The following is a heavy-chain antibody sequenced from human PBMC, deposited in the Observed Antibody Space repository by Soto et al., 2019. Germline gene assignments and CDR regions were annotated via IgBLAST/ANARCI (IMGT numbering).Heavy chain of an antibody. CDR3: VKGLPGLKTLGYCSGGSCYFDY. CDR2: ISSNGDYT. V-gene: IGHV3-64D*08. Sequence: GGSLRLSCSASGFIFSSYAMHWVRQAPGKGLEYVSAISSNGDYTYYADSVKGRFTISRDNSKNTLYLQMSSLRAEDTAVYYCVKGLPGLKTLGYCSGGSCYFDYWGQGTLVTVSS. J-gene: IGHJ4*02. CDR1: GFIFSSYA. D-gene: IGHD2-15*01.